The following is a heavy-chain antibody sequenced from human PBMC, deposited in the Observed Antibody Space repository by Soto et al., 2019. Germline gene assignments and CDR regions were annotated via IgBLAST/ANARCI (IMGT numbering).Heavy chain of an antibody. CDR2: IYWDDDQ. Sequence: QITLKESGPTLGKPTQTLTLSCTFSGFSLSTSGVGVGWIRQPPGKALEWLALIYWDDDQRYSPSLKSRLTITKDTSKNQVVLTMTDMDPVDTATYYCAHYYVFSPCNYWGQGTLVTVSS. D-gene: IGHD3-16*01. J-gene: IGHJ4*02. CDR1: GFSLSTSGVG. CDR3: AHYYVFSPCNY. V-gene: IGHV2-5*02.